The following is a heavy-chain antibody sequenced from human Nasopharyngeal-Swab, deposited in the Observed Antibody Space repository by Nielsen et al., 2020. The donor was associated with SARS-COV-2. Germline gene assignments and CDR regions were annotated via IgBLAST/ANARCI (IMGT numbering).Heavy chain of an antibody. CDR2: ISAYNGNT. J-gene: IGHJ5*02. CDR1: GYTFNSYG. CDR3: ARDTVVTGFDP. V-gene: IGHV1-18*01. Sequence: ASVKVSCKASGYTFNSYGISWVRQAPGQGLEWMGWISAYNGNTNYAQKLQGRVTMTTDTSTNTAYMKLRSLRSDDTAVYYCARDTVVTGFDPWGQGTLVTVSS. D-gene: IGHD3-16*02.